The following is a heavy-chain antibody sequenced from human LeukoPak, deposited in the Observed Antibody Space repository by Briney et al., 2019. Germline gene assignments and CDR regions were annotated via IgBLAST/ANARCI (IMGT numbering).Heavy chain of an antibody. D-gene: IGHD3-22*01. CDR3: VTYYFDSSGPKKNY. CDR2: IHSGGST. CDR1: GGSISSGNYY. V-gene: IGHV4-39*01. J-gene: IGHJ4*02. Sequence: PSETLSLTCTVSGGSISSGNYYWGWIRQPPGKRLEWIGSIHSGGSTYYIPSVKSRITISADTSKNQFSLKLSSVTAADTAVYYCVTYYFDSSGPKKNYWGQGTLVTVSS.